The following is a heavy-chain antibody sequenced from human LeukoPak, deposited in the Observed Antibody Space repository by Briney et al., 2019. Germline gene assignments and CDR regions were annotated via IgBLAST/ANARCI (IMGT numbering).Heavy chain of an antibody. Sequence: ASVKVSCKASGYRFTDYYIHWVRQAPGQGLEWMGWINPASGMNPNSGGTYYAQKFRGRVTMTTDTSITTIYMGLSSLRSDDTAVYYCARVKKVLPELEHWGQGSLLIASS. CDR2: INPASGMNPNSGGT. CDR3: ARVKKVLPELEH. V-gene: IGHV1-2*02. CDR1: GYRFTDYY. D-gene: IGHD4/OR15-4a*01. J-gene: IGHJ1*01.